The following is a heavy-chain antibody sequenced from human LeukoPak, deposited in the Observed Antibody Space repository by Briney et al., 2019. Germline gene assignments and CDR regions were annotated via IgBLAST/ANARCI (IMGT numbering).Heavy chain of an antibody. CDR2: ISYDGNNK. V-gene: IGHV3-30*18. Sequence: GGSLRLSCAASGFTFSNYGMHWVRQAPGKGLEWVALISYDGNNKYYSDSMKGRFTISRDNSKNTLYLQMNSLRAEDTAVYYCAKNIDYGGANWGQGTLVIVSS. CDR3: AKNIDYGGAN. J-gene: IGHJ4*02. CDR1: GFTFSNYG. D-gene: IGHD4-23*01.